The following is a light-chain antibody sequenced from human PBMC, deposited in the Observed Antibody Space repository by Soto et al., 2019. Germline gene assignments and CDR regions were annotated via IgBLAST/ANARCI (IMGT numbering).Light chain of an antibody. CDR2: AAS. J-gene: IGKJ1*01. V-gene: IGKV1-9*01. CDR3: QQYNSYSRT. Sequence: DIQMTQSPSFLSASVGDRVTITCRASQGISTYLAWYQQKPGKAPKLLIYAASTLQSGVPSRFSGSGSGTEFTLTISSLQPDDFATYYCQQYNSYSRTFGQGTKVDNK. CDR1: QGISTY.